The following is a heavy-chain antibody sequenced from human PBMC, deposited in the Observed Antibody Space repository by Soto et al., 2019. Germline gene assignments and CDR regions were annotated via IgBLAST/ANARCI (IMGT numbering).Heavy chain of an antibody. V-gene: IGHV4-61*03. J-gene: IGHJ4*02. D-gene: IGHD6-19*01. Sequence: QVQLQEAGPGLVKPSETLALNCSVSGASVSSGDYYWSWIRQPPGKGLEWIGSIYFSGATSYAPFLKRRGSISIDTANDRFFLNIKSVTAADTACYYCVRVIADESSGYFLDYWGQGLLVSVSS. CDR2: IYFSGAT. CDR3: VRVIADESSGYFLDY. CDR1: GASVSSGDYY.